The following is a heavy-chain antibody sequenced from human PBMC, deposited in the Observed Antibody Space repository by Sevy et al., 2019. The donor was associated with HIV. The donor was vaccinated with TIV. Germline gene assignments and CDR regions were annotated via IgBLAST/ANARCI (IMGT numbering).Heavy chain of an antibody. CDR1: GYSFTTYW. Sequence: GESLKISCKGSGYSFTTYWIGWVRQKPGKGLEWMGIIFPGDSDTRYSPSCQGQVTISADNSISTAYLQWGSLKASDTAIYYCARARGIPHYYYGMDVWGQGTTVTVS. CDR2: IFPGDSDT. V-gene: IGHV5-51*01. CDR3: ARARGIPHYYYGMDV. D-gene: IGHD1-26*01. J-gene: IGHJ6*02.